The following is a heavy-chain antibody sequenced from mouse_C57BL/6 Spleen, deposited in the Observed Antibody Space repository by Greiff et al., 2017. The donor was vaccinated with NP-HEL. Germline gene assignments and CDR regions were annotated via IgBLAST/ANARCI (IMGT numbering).Heavy chain of an antibody. CDR3: TRDGDGYPAWFAY. CDR1: GYTFTDYE. D-gene: IGHD2-3*01. CDR2: IDPETGGT. J-gene: IGHJ3*01. Sequence: QVQLQQSGAELVRPGASVTLSCKASGYTFTDYEMHWVKQTPVHGLEWIGAIDPETGGTAYNQKFKGKAILTADKSSSTAYMELRSLTSEDSAVYYCTRDGDGYPAWFAYWGQGTLVTVSA. V-gene: IGHV1-15*01.